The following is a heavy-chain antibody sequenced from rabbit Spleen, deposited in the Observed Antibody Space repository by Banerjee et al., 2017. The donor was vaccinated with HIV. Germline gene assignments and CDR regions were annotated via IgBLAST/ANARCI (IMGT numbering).Heavy chain of an antibody. J-gene: IGHJ4*01. Sequence: QSLEESGGDLVKPGASLTLTCTASGFSFSSNYYMCWVRQPPGKGLEWIACIYAGSSGYPYYANWAKGRFTISKTSSTTVTLQMTSLTAADTATYFCARDLDGVIGWNFNLWGQGTLVTVS. CDR1: GFSFSSNYY. CDR3: ARDLDGVIGWNFNL. D-gene: IGHD1-1*01. V-gene: IGHV1S40*01. CDR2: IYAGSSGYP.